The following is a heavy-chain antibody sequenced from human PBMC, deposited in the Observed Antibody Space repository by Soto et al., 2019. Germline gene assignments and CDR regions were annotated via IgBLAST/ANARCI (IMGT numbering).Heavy chain of an antibody. Sequence: GASVKVSCKASGYTFTSYAMHWVRQAPGQRLEWMGWINAGNGNTKYSQKFQGRVTITRDTSASTAYMELSSLRSEDTAVYYCASDYYDSSGYLYDAFDIWGQGTMVTVS. CDR2: INAGNGNT. CDR1: GYTFTSYA. D-gene: IGHD3-22*01. CDR3: ASDYYDSSGYLYDAFDI. V-gene: IGHV1-3*01. J-gene: IGHJ3*02.